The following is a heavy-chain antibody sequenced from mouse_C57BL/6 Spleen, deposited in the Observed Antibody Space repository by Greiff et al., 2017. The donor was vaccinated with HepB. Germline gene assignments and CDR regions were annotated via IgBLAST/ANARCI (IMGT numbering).Heavy chain of an antibody. CDR2: IDPETGGT. Sequence: VQLQQSGAELVRPGASVTLSCKASGYTFTDYEMHWVKQTPVHGLEWIGAIDPETGGTAYNQKFKGKAILTADKSSSTAYMELRSLTSEDSAVYYCTRSRYYGSLYFDYWGQGTTLTVSS. J-gene: IGHJ2*01. V-gene: IGHV1-15*01. CDR1: GYTFTDYE. CDR3: TRSRYYGSLYFDY. D-gene: IGHD1-1*01.